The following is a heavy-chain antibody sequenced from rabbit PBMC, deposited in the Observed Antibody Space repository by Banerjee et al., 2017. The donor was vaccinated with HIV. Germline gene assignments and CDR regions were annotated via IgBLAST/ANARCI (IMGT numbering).Heavy chain of an antibody. CDR2: IHAGSSGIT. Sequence: QSLEESGGDLVKPGASLTLTCTASGFSFSSSYYMCWVRQAPGKGLEWIACIHAGSSGITCYASWAKGRFTISKASSTTVTLQMTSLTAADTAAYFCSRWDVGYVYGMNLWGQGTLVTV. CDR3: SRWDVGYVYGMNL. V-gene: IGHV1S40*01. D-gene: IGHD6-1*01. CDR1: GFSFSSSYY. J-gene: IGHJ4*01.